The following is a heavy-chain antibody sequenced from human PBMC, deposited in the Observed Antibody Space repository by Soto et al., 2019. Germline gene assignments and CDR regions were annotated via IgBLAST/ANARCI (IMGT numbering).Heavy chain of an antibody. J-gene: IGHJ5*02. Sequence: QVQLQESGPGLVKPSQTLSLTCTVSGGSIDTGDSYWSWIRQNPGKGLEWLGYIHYSGSTYYNPSLKTRVTMSLDTSEKQFSLQLRSVTAADTAIYYCARGLEVVVLAASPNWFDPWGQGILVTVSS. CDR3: ARGLEVVVLAASPNWFDP. V-gene: IGHV4-31*03. D-gene: IGHD2-15*01. CDR1: GGSIDTGDSY. CDR2: IHYSGST.